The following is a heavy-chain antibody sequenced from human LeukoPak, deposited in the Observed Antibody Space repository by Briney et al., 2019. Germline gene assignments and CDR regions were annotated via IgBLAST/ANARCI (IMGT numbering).Heavy chain of an antibody. CDR2: IYYSGST. CDR3: AREVRSGWYDY. Sequence: SETLSLTCTVSGGPISSYYWSWIRQPPGKGLEWIGYIYYSGSTNYNPSLKSRVTISVDTSKNQFSLKLSSVTAADTAVYYCAREVRSGWYDYWGQGTLVTVSS. V-gene: IGHV4-59*01. CDR1: GGPISSYY. J-gene: IGHJ4*02. D-gene: IGHD6-19*01.